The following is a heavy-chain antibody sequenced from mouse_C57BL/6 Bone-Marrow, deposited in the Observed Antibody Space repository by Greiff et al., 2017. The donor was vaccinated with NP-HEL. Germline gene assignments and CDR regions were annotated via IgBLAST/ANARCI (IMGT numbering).Heavy chain of an antibody. V-gene: IGHV8-8*01. D-gene: IGHD1-1*01. J-gene: IGHJ2*01. CDR1: GFSLSTFGMG. Sequence: QVTLKVSGPGILQPSQTLSLTCSFSGFSLSTFGMGVGWIRQPPGKGLEWLAHIWWDDDKYYNPALKSRLTISKDTSKNQLFLKIANVDTADTATYYCARDTVVAYYFDYWGQGTTLTVSS. CDR3: ARDTVVAYYFDY. CDR2: IWWDDDK.